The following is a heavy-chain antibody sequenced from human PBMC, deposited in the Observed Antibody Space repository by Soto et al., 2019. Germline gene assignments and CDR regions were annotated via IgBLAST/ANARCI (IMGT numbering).Heavy chain of an antibody. CDR3: GRERLGLLDI. D-gene: IGHD1-26*01. V-gene: IGHV3-74*01. J-gene: IGHJ3*02. CDR1: GFTFSDYW. CDR2: INADGSVA. Sequence: EVQLVESGGGLVQPGGSLRLSCAASGFTFSDYWMAWARQAPGKGLFWVSRINADGSVAHYAESVKGRLTISRDNAKNTLWLQLNSLRDDDTAVYYCGRERLGLLDIWGQGAMVTVSS.